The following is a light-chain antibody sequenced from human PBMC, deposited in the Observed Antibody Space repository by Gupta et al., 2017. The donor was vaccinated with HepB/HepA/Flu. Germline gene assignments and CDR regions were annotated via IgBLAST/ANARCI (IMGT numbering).Light chain of an antibody. V-gene: IGLV3-25*03. CDR3: QTADSTWV. Sequence: SYELRQPPSVSVSPGQTARITCSGDALPKKSVYCYQQKPGQAPVLVVYKDREWPSGIPERFTGSSSGTIVTLSISGGQAEDEADYYCQTADSTWVFGGGTKLTVL. CDR1: ALPKKS. CDR2: KDR. J-gene: IGLJ3*02.